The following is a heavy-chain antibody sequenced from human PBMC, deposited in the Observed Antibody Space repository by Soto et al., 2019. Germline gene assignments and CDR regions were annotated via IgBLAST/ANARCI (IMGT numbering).Heavy chain of an antibody. CDR3: ARAYGDYVYYFDY. V-gene: IGHV4-59*01. J-gene: IGHJ4*02. D-gene: IGHD4-17*01. CDR1: GGSISSYY. Sequence: SETLSLTCTVSGGSISSYYWSWIRQPPGKGLEWIGYIYYSGSTNYNPSLKSRVTISVDTSKNQFSLKLSSVTAADTAVYYCARAYGDYVYYFDYWGQGTLVTVSS. CDR2: IYYSGST.